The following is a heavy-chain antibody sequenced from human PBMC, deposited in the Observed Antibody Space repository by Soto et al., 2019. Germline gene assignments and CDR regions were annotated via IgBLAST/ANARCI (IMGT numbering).Heavy chain of an antibody. CDR3: ARDPKRRDGYNFDS. CDR1: GVIFTDYS. V-gene: IGHV3-11*01. J-gene: IGHJ4*02. CDR2: ISNGDETT. D-gene: IGHD5-12*01. Sequence: QVQLVESGGGLVEPGGALRLSCSASGVIFTDYSMTWIRQAPGKGLEWVSYISNGDETTQYADYVKGRFSVSRDNAKKVLFLQMNSLRVDDTAVYYCARDPKRRDGYNFDSWGRGALVTVSS.